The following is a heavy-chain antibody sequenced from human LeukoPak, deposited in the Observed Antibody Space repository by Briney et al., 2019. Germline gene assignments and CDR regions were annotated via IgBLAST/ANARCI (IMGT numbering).Heavy chain of an antibody. CDR3: ARDGSVRPVVTQTGLDY. Sequence: PGGSLRLSCAASGFTFSSYAMHWVRQAPGKGLEWVAVISYDGSNKYYADSVKGRFTISRDNSKNTLYLQMNSLRAEDTAVYYCARDGSVRPVVTQTGLDYWGQGTLVTVSS. CDR2: ISYDGSNK. CDR1: GFTFSSYA. J-gene: IGHJ4*02. D-gene: IGHD4-23*01. V-gene: IGHV3-30-3*01.